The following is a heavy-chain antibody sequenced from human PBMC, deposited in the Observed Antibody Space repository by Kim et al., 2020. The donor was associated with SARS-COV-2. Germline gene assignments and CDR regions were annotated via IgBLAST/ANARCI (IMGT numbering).Heavy chain of an antibody. J-gene: IGHJ4*02. CDR1: GGSISSYY. D-gene: IGHD1-26*01. Sequence: SETLSLTCTVSGGSISSYYWSWIRQPPGKGLEWIGYIYYSGSTNYNPSLKSRVTISVDTSKNQFSLKLSSVTAADTAVYYCAGQYSGSYRPFDYWGQGTLVTVSS. CDR2: IYYSGST. CDR3: AGQYSGSYRPFDY. V-gene: IGHV4-59*01.